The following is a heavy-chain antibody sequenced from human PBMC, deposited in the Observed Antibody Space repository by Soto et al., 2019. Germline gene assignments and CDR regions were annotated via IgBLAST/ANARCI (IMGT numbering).Heavy chain of an antibody. D-gene: IGHD3-3*01. CDR1: GYTFTSYG. CDR2: ISAYKGNT. J-gene: IGHJ3*02. Sequence: ASVKVSCKASGYTFTSYGISWVRQAPGQGLEWKGWISAYKGNTNYAQKLQGRDTMTTDTSTSTAYMELRRLRSDDTAIYYFAREQGGAIFGVVIMGLDAFDIWGQGTMVTVSS. V-gene: IGHV1-18*01. CDR3: AREQGGAIFGVVIMGLDAFDI.